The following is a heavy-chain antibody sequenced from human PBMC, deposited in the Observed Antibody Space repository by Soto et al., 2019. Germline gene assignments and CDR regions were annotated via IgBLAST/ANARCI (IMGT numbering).Heavy chain of an antibody. CDR3: ARERLAARPGFVGMDV. Sequence: SETLSLTCTVSGGSISSYYWSWIRQPPGKGLEWIGYIYYSGSTNYNPSLKSRVTISVDTSKNQFSLKLSSVTAADTAVYYCARERLAARPGFVGMDVWGQGTTVTVSS. D-gene: IGHD6-6*01. CDR2: IYYSGST. V-gene: IGHV4-59*01. CDR1: GGSISSYY. J-gene: IGHJ6*02.